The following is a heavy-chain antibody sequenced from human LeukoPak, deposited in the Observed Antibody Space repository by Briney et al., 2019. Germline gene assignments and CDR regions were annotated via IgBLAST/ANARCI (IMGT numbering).Heavy chain of an antibody. Sequence: SVKVSCKASGYTFTSFGISWVRQAPGQGLEWMGGIFPIFGSANYAQKFQGRVTITADESTSTAYMELSNLRSEDTAVYYCARVVTPRYCTSTSCYSKGWFDPWGQGTLVTVSS. CDR2: IFPIFGSA. J-gene: IGHJ5*02. CDR3: ARVVTPRYCTSTSCYSKGWFDP. V-gene: IGHV1-69*13. D-gene: IGHD2-2*01. CDR1: GYTFTSFG.